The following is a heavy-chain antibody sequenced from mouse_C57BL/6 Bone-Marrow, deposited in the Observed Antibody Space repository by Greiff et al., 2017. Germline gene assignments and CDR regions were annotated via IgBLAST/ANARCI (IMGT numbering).Heavy chain of an antibody. V-gene: IGHV2-5*01. D-gene: IGHD2-2*01. CDR2: IWRGGST. Sequence: VKLVESGPGLVQPSQSLSITCTVSGFSLTSYGVHWVRQSPGKGLELLGVIWRGGSTDYNAAFMFRLCITKDNSKSQVFFKMNSLQADDTAIYYCAKGMVTTGEYAMDYWGQGTSVTVSS. CDR1: GFSLTSYG. CDR3: AKGMVTTGEYAMDY. J-gene: IGHJ4*01.